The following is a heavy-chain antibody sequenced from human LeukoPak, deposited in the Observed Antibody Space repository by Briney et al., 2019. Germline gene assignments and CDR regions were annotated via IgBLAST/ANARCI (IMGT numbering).Heavy chain of an antibody. CDR3: AKEGGLVVLYFDY. D-gene: IGHD3-22*01. Sequence: PGGSLRLSCAASGFTFSSYGMSWVRQAPGKGLEWVSAISGSGGSTYYADSVKDRFTISRDNSKNTLYLQMNSLRAEDTAVYYCAKEGGLVVLYFDYWGQGTLVTVSS. J-gene: IGHJ4*02. CDR2: ISGSGGST. CDR1: GFTFSSYG. V-gene: IGHV3-23*01.